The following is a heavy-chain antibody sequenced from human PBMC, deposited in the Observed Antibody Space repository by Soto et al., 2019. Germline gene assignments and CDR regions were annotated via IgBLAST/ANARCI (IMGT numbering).Heavy chain of an antibody. J-gene: IGHJ6*02. CDR3: ARLPDYSYFFGLEV. CDR1: GFIVSHNY. V-gene: IGHV3-53*01. CDR2: IYDDGRS. Sequence: EVQLVESGGGLIQPGGSLRLSCAASGFIVSHNYMSWVRQAPGKGLEWVSLIYDDGRSYYADSVKGRFTISRDNSKNMLYLQLNSLRAEDSAVYYCARLPDYSYFFGLEVWGQGTTVTVSS.